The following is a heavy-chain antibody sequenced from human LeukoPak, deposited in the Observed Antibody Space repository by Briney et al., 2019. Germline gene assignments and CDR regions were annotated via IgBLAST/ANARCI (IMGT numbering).Heavy chain of an antibody. D-gene: IGHD3-10*01. J-gene: IGHJ5*02. CDR3: TRDSKLLWFGESSNWFDP. CDR2: IRSKAYGGTT. V-gene: IGHV3-49*03. CDR1: GFTFGDYA. Sequence: GGSLRLSCAASGFTFGDYAMSWFRQAPGKGLEWVGFIRSKAYGGTTEYAASVKGRFTISRDDSKSIAYLQMNSLKTEDTAVYYCTRDSKLLWFGESSNWFDPWGQGTLVTVSS.